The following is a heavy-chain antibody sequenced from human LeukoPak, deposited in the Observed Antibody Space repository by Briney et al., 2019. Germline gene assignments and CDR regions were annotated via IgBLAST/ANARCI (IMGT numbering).Heavy chain of an antibody. Sequence: GGSLRLSCAASGFTFSSYAMSWVRQAPGKGLEWVSAISGSGGSTYYADSVKGRFTISRDNSKNSLYLQMNSLRAEDTAVYYCARRGHGGSYFDYWGQGTLVTVSS. CDR1: GFTFSSYA. D-gene: IGHD1-26*01. CDR3: ARRGHGGSYFDY. J-gene: IGHJ4*02. V-gene: IGHV3-23*01. CDR2: ISGSGGST.